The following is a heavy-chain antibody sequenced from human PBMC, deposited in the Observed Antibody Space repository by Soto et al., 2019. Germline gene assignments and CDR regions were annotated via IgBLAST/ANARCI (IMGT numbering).Heavy chain of an antibody. CDR2: ISAYNGNT. Sequence: QVQLVQSGAEVKKPGASVKVSWRASGYTFTSYVISWVRQAPGQGLEWMGWISAYNGNTNFAQKLQGRVTMTTDTSTSTAYMELRSLRSDDTAVYYCARVVATVAGPYGMDVWGQGTTVTVSS. CDR3: ARVVATVAGPYGMDV. CDR1: GYTFTSYV. V-gene: IGHV1-18*01. J-gene: IGHJ6*02. D-gene: IGHD6-19*01.